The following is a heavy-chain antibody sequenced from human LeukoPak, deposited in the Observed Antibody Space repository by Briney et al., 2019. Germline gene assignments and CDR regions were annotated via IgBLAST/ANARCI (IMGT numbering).Heavy chain of an antibody. CDR2: IYYSGST. CDR3: ARRCSGPTCYTDAYDI. Sequence: PSETLSLTCTVSGGSISSHYWSWIRQPPGKGLEWIGYIYYSGSTNYNPSLKSRVTISVDTSKNQFSLKLSSVTAADTAVYYCARRCSGPTCYTDAYDIWGQGTMVTVSS. CDR1: GGSISSHY. J-gene: IGHJ3*02. V-gene: IGHV4-59*11. D-gene: IGHD2-2*02.